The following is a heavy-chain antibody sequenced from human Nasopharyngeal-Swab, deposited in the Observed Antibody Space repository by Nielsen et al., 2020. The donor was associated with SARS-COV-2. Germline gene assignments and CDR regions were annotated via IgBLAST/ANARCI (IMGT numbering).Heavy chain of an antibody. CDR2: ISSSSSTI. Sequence: GESLQISCAASGFTFSSYSMNWVRQAPGKGLEWVSYISSSSSTIYYADSVKGRFTISRDNAKNSLYLQMNSLRAEDTAVYYCARDPPVGATTVFDYWGQGTLVTVSS. D-gene: IGHD1-26*01. CDR1: GFTFSSYS. CDR3: ARDPPVGATTVFDY. V-gene: IGHV3-48*04. J-gene: IGHJ4*02.